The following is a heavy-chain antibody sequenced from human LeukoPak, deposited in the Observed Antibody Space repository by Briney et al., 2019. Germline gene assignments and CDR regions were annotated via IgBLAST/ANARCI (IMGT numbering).Heavy chain of an antibody. CDR3: ARGLFFAQFDY. V-gene: IGHV4-59*01. CDR1: GDSINNYH. J-gene: IGHJ4*02. D-gene: IGHD3-3*01. CDR2: IFYTGSA. Sequence: SETLSLTCNVSGDSINNYHWTWIRQPPGKGLEWIGYIFYTGSANYNPSLKSRVTMSVDTSKNQFSLKLTSVTAADTAVYYCARGLFFAQFDYWGQGTLVTVSS.